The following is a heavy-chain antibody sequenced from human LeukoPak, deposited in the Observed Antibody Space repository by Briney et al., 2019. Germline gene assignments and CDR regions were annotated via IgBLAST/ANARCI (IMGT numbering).Heavy chain of an antibody. CDR3: ARDRITYDAFDI. CDR2: TYYTGSP. D-gene: IGHD3-10*01. J-gene: IGHJ3*02. CDR1: SGSISSSSSF. Sequence: SETLSLTCTVSSGSISSSSSFWGWIRQPPGKGLEWIGTTYYTGSPYYNPSLKSRVTISVDTSKNQFSLKLSSVTAADTAVYYCARDRITYDAFDIWGQGTMVTVSS. V-gene: IGHV4-39*07.